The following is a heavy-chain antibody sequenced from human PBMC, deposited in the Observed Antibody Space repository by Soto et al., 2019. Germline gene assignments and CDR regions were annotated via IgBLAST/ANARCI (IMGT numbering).Heavy chain of an antibody. CDR2: INAGNGNT. Sequence: ASVKVSCKASGYTFTSYAMHWVRQAPGQRLEWMGWINAGNGNTKYSQKFQGRVTITRDASASTAYMELSSLRSEDTAVYYCARDLLGVGGDYWGQGTLVTVSS. CDR3: ARDLLGVGGDY. J-gene: IGHJ4*02. CDR1: GYTFTSYA. D-gene: IGHD3-16*01. V-gene: IGHV1-3*01.